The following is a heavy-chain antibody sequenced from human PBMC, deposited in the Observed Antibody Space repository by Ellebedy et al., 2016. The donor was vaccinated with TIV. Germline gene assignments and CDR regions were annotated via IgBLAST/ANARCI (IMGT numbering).Heavy chain of an antibody. CDR2: IYYSGST. Sequence: MPSETLSLTCTVSGGSISSYYWSWIRQPPGKGLEWIGYIYYSGSTNYNPSLKSRVTISVDTSKNQFSLKLSSVTAADTAVYYCARFRGSMATVFDYWGQGTLVTVSS. CDR3: ARFRGSMATVFDY. J-gene: IGHJ4*02. D-gene: IGHD2/OR15-2a*01. CDR1: GGSISSYY. V-gene: IGHV4-59*01.